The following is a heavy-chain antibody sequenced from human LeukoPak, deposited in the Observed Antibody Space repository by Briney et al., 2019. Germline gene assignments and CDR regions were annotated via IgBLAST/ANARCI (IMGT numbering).Heavy chain of an antibody. Sequence: GGSLRLSCAASGFTFSSYGMHWVRQAPGKGLEWVAVIWYDGSNKYYADSVKGRFTISRDNSKNTLCLQMNSLRAEDTAVYYCARGGGITGTPDYDYWGQGTLVTVSS. CDR1: GFTFSSYG. CDR3: ARGGGITGTPDYDY. D-gene: IGHD1-20*01. J-gene: IGHJ4*02. CDR2: IWYDGSNK. V-gene: IGHV3-33*01.